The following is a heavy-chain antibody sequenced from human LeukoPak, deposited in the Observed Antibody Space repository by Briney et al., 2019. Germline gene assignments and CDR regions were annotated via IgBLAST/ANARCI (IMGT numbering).Heavy chain of an antibody. D-gene: IGHD3-22*01. CDR1: GFTSSTYA. J-gene: IGHJ4*02. V-gene: IGHV3-23*01. CDR2: ISGRGTST. CDR3: AKDGPDGSGYQFDY. Sequence: GGSLRLSCAASGFTSSTYALSWVRQAPGKRLEWVSAISGRGTSTYYADSVKGRFTISRDNSKNTLYLQMNRLRAEDTAVYYCAKDGPDGSGYQFDYWGQGTLVTVSS.